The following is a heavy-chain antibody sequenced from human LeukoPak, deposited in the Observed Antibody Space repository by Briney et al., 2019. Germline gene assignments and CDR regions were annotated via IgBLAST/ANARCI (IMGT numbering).Heavy chain of an antibody. CDR3: RACVGLWFGELFQAKSVDY. D-gene: IGHD3-10*01. Sequence: GGSLRLSCTASGFTFGDYAMSWFRQAPGKGLEWVGFIRSKAYGGTTEYAASVKGRFTISRDDSKSIAYLQMNSLKTEDTAVYYCRACVGLWFGELFQAKSVDYWGQGTLVTVSS. CDR1: GFTFGDYA. V-gene: IGHV3-49*03. J-gene: IGHJ4*02. CDR2: IRSKAYGGTT.